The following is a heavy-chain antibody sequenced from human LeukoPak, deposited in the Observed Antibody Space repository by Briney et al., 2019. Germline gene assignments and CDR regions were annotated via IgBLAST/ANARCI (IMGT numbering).Heavy chain of an antibody. D-gene: IGHD2-15*01. CDR3: ARGKGKQAIGWSYYYYYGMDV. J-gene: IGHJ6*02. V-gene: IGHV1-46*01. Sequence: ASVKVSCKASGYTFTSYYMHWVRQAPGQGLEWMGIINPSGGSTSYAQKFQGRVTITADESTSTAYMELSSLRSEDTAVYYCARGKGKQAIGWSYYYYYGMDVWGQGTTVTVSS. CDR1: GYTFTSYY. CDR2: INPSGGST.